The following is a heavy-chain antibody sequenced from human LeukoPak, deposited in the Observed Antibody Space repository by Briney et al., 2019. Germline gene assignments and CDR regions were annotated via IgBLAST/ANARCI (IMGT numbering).Heavy chain of an antibody. Sequence: PSETLPLTCTVSGGSISSYYWSWIRQPAGKGLEWIGRLYASGITNYNPSLKSRVTMTVETSKNQFSLKVNSVTAADTAVYYCARDVYIPAAGSNYFDNWGQGTLVTVSS. J-gene: IGHJ4*02. V-gene: IGHV4-4*07. D-gene: IGHD6-13*01. CDR2: LYASGIT. CDR3: ARDVYIPAAGSNYFDN. CDR1: GGSISSYY.